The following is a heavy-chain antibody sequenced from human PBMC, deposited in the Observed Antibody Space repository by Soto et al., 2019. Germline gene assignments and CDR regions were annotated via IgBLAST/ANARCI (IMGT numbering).Heavy chain of an antibody. V-gene: IGHV3-33*01. D-gene: IGHD2-15*01. CDR1: GFTFSSYG. CDR2: IWYDGSNK. Sequence: QVQLVESGGGVVQPGRSLRLSCAASGFTFSSYGMHWVRQAPGKGLEWVAVIWYDGSNKYYADSVKGRFTISRDNSKNTLYLQMNSLRAEDTAVYYCARDHTPTRSPCDYWGQGTLVTVSS. CDR3: ARDHTPTRSPCDY. J-gene: IGHJ4*02.